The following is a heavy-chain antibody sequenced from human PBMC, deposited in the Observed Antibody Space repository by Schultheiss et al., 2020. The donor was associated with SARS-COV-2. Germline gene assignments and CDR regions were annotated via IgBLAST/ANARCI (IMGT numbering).Heavy chain of an antibody. J-gene: IGHJ6*02. CDR2: IYSGGST. D-gene: IGHD2-15*01. V-gene: IGHV3-53*01. CDR3: ASTGYCSGGSCSPIFYYYYYGMDV. Sequence: GGSLRLSCAASGFTFSSYDMSWVRQAPGKGLEWVSVIYSGGSTYYADSVKGRFTISRDNSKNTLYLQMNSLRAEDTAVYYCASTGYCSGGSCSPIFYYYYYGMDVWGQGTTVTVSS. CDR1: GFTFSSYD.